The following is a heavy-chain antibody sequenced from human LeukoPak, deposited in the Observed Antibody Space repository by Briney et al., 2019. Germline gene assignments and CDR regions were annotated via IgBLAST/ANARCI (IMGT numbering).Heavy chain of an antibody. Sequence: PGGSLRLSCTDSGFTFSSYPRYWVRQAPGKGLEWVSAITGGGESTYYAESMKGRFTLSRDNSQNKLYLQMNSLRAEDTAVYYCASSRVYGYHDYWGQGTLVTVSS. CDR3: ASSRVYGYHDY. V-gene: IGHV3-23*01. CDR1: GFTFSSYP. D-gene: IGHD5-18*01. CDR2: ITGGGEST. J-gene: IGHJ4*02.